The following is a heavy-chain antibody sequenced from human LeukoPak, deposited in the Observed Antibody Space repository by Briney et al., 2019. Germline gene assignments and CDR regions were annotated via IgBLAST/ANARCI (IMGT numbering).Heavy chain of an antibody. CDR2: IYDSGST. CDR1: GASISGSGYY. D-gene: IGHD1-26*01. V-gene: IGHV4-39*01. J-gene: IGHJ4*02. CDR3: AKSGGYGLIGY. Sequence: SETLSLTCTVSGASISGSGYYWGWIRQPPGKGLEWIGNIYDSGSTYYNASLQSRVTISTDTSKNQFSLRLSSVTAADTAMYYCAKSGGYGLIGYWGQGTLVTVSS.